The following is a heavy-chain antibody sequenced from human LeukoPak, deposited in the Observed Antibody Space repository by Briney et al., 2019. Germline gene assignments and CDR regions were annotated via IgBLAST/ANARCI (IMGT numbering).Heavy chain of an antibody. D-gene: IGHD3-10*01. Sequence: SETLSLTCTVSGGSISSYYWSWIRQPPGKGLEWIGYIYYSGSTNYNPSLKSRVTISVDTSKNQFSLKLSSVTAADTAVYYCARHANRYYYGSGPPLYFDYWGQGTLVTVSS. J-gene: IGHJ4*02. CDR1: GGSISSYY. CDR3: ARHANRYYYGSGPPLYFDY. V-gene: IGHV4-59*08. CDR2: IYYSGST.